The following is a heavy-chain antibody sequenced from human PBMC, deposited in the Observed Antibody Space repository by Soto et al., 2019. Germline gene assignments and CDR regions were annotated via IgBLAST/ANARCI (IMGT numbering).Heavy chain of an antibody. CDR2: ISAYNGNT. CDR3: ARLRSIGGLAFDI. J-gene: IGHJ3*02. CDR1: GYTFTSYG. V-gene: IGHV1-18*01. Sequence: ASVKVSCKASGYTFTSYGISWVRQAPGQGLEWMGWISAYNGNTNYAQKLQGRVTITTDTSTSTAYMELSSLRSEDTAVYYCARLRSIGGLAFDIWGQGTMVTVSS. D-gene: IGHD2-2*01.